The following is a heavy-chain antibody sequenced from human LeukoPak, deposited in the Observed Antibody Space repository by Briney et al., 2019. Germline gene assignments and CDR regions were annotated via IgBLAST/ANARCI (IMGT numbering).Heavy chain of an antibody. D-gene: IGHD1-14*01. CDR1: GGSISSGSYY. Sequence: SETLSLTCTVSGGSISSGSYYWSWIRQPAGKGLEWIGRIYTGGSTNYNPSLKSRVTISVDTSKNQFSLKLSSVTAADTAVYYCARTGAAYYYYYYMDVWGKGTTVTVSS. CDR2: IYTGGST. J-gene: IGHJ6*03. CDR3: ARTGAAYYYYYYMDV. V-gene: IGHV4-61*02.